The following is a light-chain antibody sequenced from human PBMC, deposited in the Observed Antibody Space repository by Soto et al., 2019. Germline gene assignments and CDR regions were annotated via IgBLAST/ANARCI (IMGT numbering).Light chain of an antibody. Sequence: IVLTQSPATLSLSPGERATLSCRASQSVTNYLAWYQQKPGQAPRLIIYAESNRAPGLPARFSGSGSRADFTLILRSLKSEDFGGYYCQQRSNCPFTCGPGTKVDI. J-gene: IGKJ3*01. CDR2: AES. CDR1: QSVTNY. CDR3: QQRSNCPFT. V-gene: IGKV3-11*01.